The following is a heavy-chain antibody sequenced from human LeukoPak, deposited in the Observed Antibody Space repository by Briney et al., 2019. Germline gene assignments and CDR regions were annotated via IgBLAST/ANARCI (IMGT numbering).Heavy chain of an antibody. J-gene: IGHJ5*02. Sequence: SETLSLTCSVSGGTTSSYYWSWVRQPAGKGLEWIGRISNSGITNYNPSLKSRVTMSVDTSKNQFSLKLSSVTAADTAVYYCARNEDLNWFDPWGQGTLVTVSS. CDR2: ISNSGIT. D-gene: IGHD1-1*01. CDR1: GGTTSSYY. V-gene: IGHV4-4*07. CDR3: ARNEDLNWFDP.